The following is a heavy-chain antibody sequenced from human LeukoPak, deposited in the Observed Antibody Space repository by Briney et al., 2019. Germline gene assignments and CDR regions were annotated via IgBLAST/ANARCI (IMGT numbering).Heavy chain of an antibody. J-gene: IGHJ5*02. Sequence: SETLSPTCTVSGGSISSYYWSWIRQPPGKGLEWIGYIYYSGSTNYNPSLKSRVTISVDTSKNQFSLKLSSVTAADTAVYYCARVPYDSGFDHWGQGTLVTVSS. CDR3: ARVPYDSGFDH. V-gene: IGHV4-59*01. CDR1: GGSISSYY. D-gene: IGHD3-16*01. CDR2: IYYSGST.